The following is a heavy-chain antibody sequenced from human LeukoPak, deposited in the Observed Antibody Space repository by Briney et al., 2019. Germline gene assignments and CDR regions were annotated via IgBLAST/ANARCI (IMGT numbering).Heavy chain of an antibody. V-gene: IGHV3-23*01. CDR1: GFTFITYA. Sequence: GGSLRLSCSASGFTFITYAMSCVREAPGKGREWVADISIRGGSTYYADSVKGRFTISRDNSKNTLYLQMNRLRAEDTAVYYCAKERELLFAHCWFDLWGQGTLVTVSS. D-gene: IGHD3-10*01. CDR3: AKERELLFAHCWFDL. CDR2: ISIRGGST. J-gene: IGHJ5*02.